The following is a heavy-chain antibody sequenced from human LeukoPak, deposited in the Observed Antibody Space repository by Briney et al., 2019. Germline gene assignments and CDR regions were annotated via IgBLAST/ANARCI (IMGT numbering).Heavy chain of an antibody. V-gene: IGHV1-46*01. CDR1: GYTFTNFF. D-gene: IGHD3-16*01. Sequence: ASVKVSCKASGYTFTNFFMHWVRQAPGQGLEWMGIINPNSGSTDYPQKFQGRVTLTGDMSTSTVYMELSSLRSDDTAIYYCATRGLSDFDYWGQGTLVTVSS. CDR3: ATRGLSDFDY. J-gene: IGHJ4*02. CDR2: INPNSGST.